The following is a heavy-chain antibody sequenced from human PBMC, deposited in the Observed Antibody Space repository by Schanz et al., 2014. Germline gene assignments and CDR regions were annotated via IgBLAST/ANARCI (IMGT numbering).Heavy chain of an antibody. V-gene: IGHV3-11*05. CDR1: GFTFRNYY. J-gene: IGHJ4*02. D-gene: IGHD2-8*01. Sequence: QVQLVESGGGLVQPGGSLRLSCAASGFTFRNYYMSWVRQAPGKGLEWVSYISGSSSSTNYADSVKGRFTISRDNAKNTLYLQMNSLRAEDAAAYYCAREQLMEAVGIVDNWGQGTLVTVSS. CDR2: ISGSSSST. CDR3: AREQLMEAVGIVDN.